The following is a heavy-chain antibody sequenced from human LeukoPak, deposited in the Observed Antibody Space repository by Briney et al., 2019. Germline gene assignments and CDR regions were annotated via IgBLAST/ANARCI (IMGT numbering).Heavy chain of an antibody. D-gene: IGHD3-10*01. CDR3: ARALGFQYYYYYYYMDV. CDR2: IYYSGST. J-gene: IGHJ6*03. CDR1: GYSISSGYY. Sequence: SETLSLTCTVSGYSISSGYYWSWIRQPPGKGLEWIGYIYYSGSTNYNPSLKSRVTISVDTSKNQFSLKLSSVTAADTAVYYCARALGFQYYYYYYYMDVWGKGTTVTVSS. V-gene: IGHV4-61*01.